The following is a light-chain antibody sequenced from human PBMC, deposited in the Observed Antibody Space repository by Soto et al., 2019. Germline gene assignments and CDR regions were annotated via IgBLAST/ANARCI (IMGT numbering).Light chain of an antibody. CDR2: KAS. CDR3: QQSYSTPWT. CDR1: YNIAPW. J-gene: IGKJ1*01. V-gene: IGKV1-5*03. Sequence: DIQMTQSPSTLSASVGDRVSITCRASYNIAPWLAWYQQKPGKAPKLLIYKASSLESGVPSRFSGSASGTDFTLTISSRQLEEFATYYCQQSYSTPWTFGQGTRV.